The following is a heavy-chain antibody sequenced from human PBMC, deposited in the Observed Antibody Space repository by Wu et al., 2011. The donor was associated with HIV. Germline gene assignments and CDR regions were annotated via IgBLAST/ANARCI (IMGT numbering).Heavy chain of an antibody. Sequence: QVQLVQSGSEVKKPESSVEVSCKTSGGTFDKFAISWLRQAPGHGLEWMGRIIPALHATIYAPKFQGRVSITANESTATAYVELRSLRSDDTAVYYCARVRRGLEAGEDAFDFWGQGTMVTVSS. CDR3: ARVRRGLEAGEDAFDF. CDR1: GGTFDKFA. CDR2: IIPALHAT. J-gene: IGHJ3*01. D-gene: IGHD3/OR15-3a*01. V-gene: IGHV1-69*11.